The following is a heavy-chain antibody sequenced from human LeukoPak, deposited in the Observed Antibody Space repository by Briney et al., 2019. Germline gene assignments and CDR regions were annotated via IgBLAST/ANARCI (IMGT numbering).Heavy chain of an antibody. Sequence: PSETLSLTCTVSLGSISRHYWSWIRQPPGKGLEWIGEIYHSGSTNYNPSLKSRVTISIDKSKNQLSLNLKYVSDAAKDVYYCARDLYIYRRVVLSYWGQGTLVTVSS. D-gene: IGHD1-14*01. CDR3: ARDLYIYRRVVLSY. CDR1: LGSISRHY. CDR2: IYHSGST. J-gene: IGHJ4*02. V-gene: IGHV4-59*11.